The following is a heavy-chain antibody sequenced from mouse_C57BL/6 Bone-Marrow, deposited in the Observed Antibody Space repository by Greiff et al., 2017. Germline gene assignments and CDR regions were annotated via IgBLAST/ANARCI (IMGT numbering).Heavy chain of an antibody. CDR1: GFTFSSYA. CDR3: TRERDSYAWFAY. J-gene: IGHJ3*01. V-gene: IGHV5-9-1*02. D-gene: IGHD6-5*01. Sequence: EVQLLESGEGLVKPGGSLKLSCAASGFTFSSYAMSWVRQTPEKRLEWVAYISSGGDYIYYADTVKGRFTISRDNARNTLYLQMSRLKSEDTAMYYCTRERDSYAWFAYWGKGTLVTVSA. CDR2: ISSGGDYI.